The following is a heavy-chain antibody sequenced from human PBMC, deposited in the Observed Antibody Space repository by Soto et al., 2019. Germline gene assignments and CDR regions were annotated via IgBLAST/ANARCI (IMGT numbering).Heavy chain of an antibody. J-gene: IGHJ6*03. CDR1: GYSFTSYW. D-gene: IGHD3-16*01. CDR3: ARRNRCLFFLMIHYSYYYMHV. Sequence: PGESLKISCKGSGYSFTSYWIGWVRQMPGKGLEWMGIIYPGDSDTRYSPSFQGQVTISADKSISTAYLQWSSLKASDTAMYYCARRNRCLFFLMIHYSYYYMHVSGTRPSVTVS. CDR2: IYPGDSDT. V-gene: IGHV5-51*01.